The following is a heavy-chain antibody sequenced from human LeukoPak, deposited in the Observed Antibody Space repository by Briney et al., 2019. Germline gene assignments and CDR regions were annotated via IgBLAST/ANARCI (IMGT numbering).Heavy chain of an antibody. CDR2: IYYSGST. V-gene: IGHV4-39*07. CDR3: ARVPTITFFDY. D-gene: IGHD3-10*01. CDR1: GGSISSNSYY. J-gene: IGHJ4*02. Sequence: SETLSLTCTVSGGSISSNSYYWGWIRQPPGKGLEWIGTIYYSGSTFYNPSLKSRVTISVDTSKNQFSLKLTSVTAADTAVYYCARVPTITFFDYWGQGTLVTVSS.